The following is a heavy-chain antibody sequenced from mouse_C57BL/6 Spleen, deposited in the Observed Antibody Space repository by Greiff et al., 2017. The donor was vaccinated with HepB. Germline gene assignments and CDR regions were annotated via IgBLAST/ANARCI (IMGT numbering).Heavy chain of an antibody. D-gene: IGHD2-4*01. Sequence: QVQLQQPGAELVKPGASVKLSCKASGYTFTSYWMHWVKQRPGQGLEWIGMIHPNSGSTNYNEKFKSKATLTVDKSSSTAYMQLSSLTSEDSAVYYCARNYDYDEGGFDYWGQGTTLTVSS. J-gene: IGHJ2*01. CDR2: IHPNSGST. CDR1: GYTFTSYW. CDR3: ARNYDYDEGGFDY. V-gene: IGHV1-64*01.